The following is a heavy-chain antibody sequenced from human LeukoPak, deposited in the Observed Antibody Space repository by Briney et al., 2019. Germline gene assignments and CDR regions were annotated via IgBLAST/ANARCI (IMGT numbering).Heavy chain of an antibody. Sequence: KSSETLSLTCTVSGASISSSSYYWGWIRQPPGKGLEWIGSIYHSGSTHYNSSLKSRVTISVDTSKNQLSLKLSSVTAADTAVYYCARGVGLTQGGTFDYWGQGTLVTVSS. J-gene: IGHJ4*02. CDR1: GASISSSSYY. CDR2: IYHSGST. D-gene: IGHD1-1*01. CDR3: ARGVGLTQGGTFDY. V-gene: IGHV4-39*07.